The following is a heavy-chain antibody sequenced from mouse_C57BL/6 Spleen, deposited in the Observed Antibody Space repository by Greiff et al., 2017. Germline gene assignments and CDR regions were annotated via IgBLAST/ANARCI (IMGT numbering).Heavy chain of an antibody. CDR3: ARKGDYDDYAMDY. V-gene: IGHV1-55*01. CDR2: IYPGSGST. D-gene: IGHD2-4*01. CDR1: GYTFTSYW. Sequence: VQLQQPGAELVKPGASVKMSCKASGYTFTSYWITWVKQRPGQGLEWIGDIYPGSGSTNYNEKFKSKATLTVDTSSSTAYMQLSSLTSEDSAVYYCARKGDYDDYAMDYWGQGTSVTVSS. J-gene: IGHJ4*01.